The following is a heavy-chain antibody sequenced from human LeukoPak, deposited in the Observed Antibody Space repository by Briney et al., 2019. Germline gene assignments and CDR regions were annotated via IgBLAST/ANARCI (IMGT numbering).Heavy chain of an antibody. J-gene: IGHJ4*02. CDR1: GYTFTNNY. V-gene: IGHV1-46*01. CDR3: ARDQEGFDY. Sequence: ASVKVSCKASGYTFTNNYLHWVRQAPGQGLERMGMIYPRDGSTSYAQNFQGRVTVTRDTSTTTVHMELRGLRSEDTAVYYCARDQEGFDYWGQETVVTVSS. CDR2: IYPRDGST.